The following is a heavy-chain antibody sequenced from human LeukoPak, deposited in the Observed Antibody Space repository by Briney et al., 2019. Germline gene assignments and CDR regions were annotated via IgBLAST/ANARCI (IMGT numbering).Heavy chain of an antibody. CDR2: KSDGGRD. J-gene: IGHJ1*01. CDR1: GDSISTYY. CDR3: ARTTRVAPDGRAEYFQH. Sequence: PSETLSLTCTVSGDSISTYYWSWIRQPPGKGLEWIGYKSDGGRDLYNPSLKSRVTISVDASEKQFSLSLRSVTAADTAMYYCARTTRVAPDGRAEYFQHWARAPWSSSRQ. V-gene: IGHV4-59*01. D-gene: IGHD5-24*01.